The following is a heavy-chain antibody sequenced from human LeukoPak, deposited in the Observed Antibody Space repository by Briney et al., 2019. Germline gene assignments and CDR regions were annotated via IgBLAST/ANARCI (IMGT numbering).Heavy chain of an antibody. V-gene: IGHV3-7*01. D-gene: IGHD3-3*01. CDR1: GFTFSSYW. CDR2: IKQDGSEK. CDR3: ATNPTIFGVVIPPDY. Sequence: PGGSLRLSCAASGFTFSSYWMSWVRQAPGKGLEWVANIKQDGSEKYYVDSVKGRFTISRDNAKNSLYLQMSSLRAEDTAVYYCATNPTIFGVVIPPDYWGQGTLVTVSS. J-gene: IGHJ4*02.